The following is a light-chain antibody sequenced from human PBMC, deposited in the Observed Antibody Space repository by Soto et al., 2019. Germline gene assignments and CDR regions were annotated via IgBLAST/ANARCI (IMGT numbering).Light chain of an antibody. V-gene: IGKV1-27*01. J-gene: IGKJ4*01. CDR2: AAS. CDR3: QEYDSVRLT. Sequence: TQMTQSPSSLSASVGDTVTITCRASQGVANHLAWYQQKPGGVPELLISAASTLQSGVPSRFSGSGSKKDFTLTITSLQPGDVATYYCQEYDSVRLTFGGGTKVDIK. CDR1: QGVANH.